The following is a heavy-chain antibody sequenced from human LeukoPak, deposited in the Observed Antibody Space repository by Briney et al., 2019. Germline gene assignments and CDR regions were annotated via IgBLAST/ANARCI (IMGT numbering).Heavy chain of an antibody. V-gene: IGHV1-69*13. Sequence: ASVKVSCKASGGTFSSYAISWVRQAPGQGLEWMGGIIPIFGTANYAQKFQGRVTITADESTSTAYMELSSLRSEDTAVYYCASRNCGGDSLSNCPYYYFDYWGQGTLVTVSS. J-gene: IGHJ4*02. CDR3: ASRNCGGDSLSNCPYYYFDY. CDR1: GGTFSSYA. D-gene: IGHD2-21*02. CDR2: IIPIFGTA.